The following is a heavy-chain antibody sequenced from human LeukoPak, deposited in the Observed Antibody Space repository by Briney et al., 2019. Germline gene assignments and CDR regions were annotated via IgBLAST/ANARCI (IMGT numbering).Heavy chain of an antibody. CDR2: IWHDGTNK. D-gene: IGHD6-19*01. V-gene: IGHV3-33*06. CDR3: AKYQRQWLPKGGFDY. J-gene: IGHJ4*02. CDR1: GFTFSTYV. Sequence: PGRSLRLSCAASGFTFSTYVMHWVRQAPGKGLDWVAIIWHDGTNKYYADSVKGRFTISRDNSKNTLYLQMDKLRAEDTAVYYCAKYQRQWLPKGGFDYWGQGTLVTVSS.